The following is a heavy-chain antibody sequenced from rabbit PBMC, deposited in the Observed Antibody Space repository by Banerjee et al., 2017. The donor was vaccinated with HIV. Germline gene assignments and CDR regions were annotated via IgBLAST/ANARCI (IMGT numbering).Heavy chain of an antibody. J-gene: IGHJ6*01. V-gene: IGHV1S45*01. CDR3: ARGDFGSVTYILKYGMDI. D-gene: IGHD4-2*01. Sequence: QEQLVESGGGLVQPEGSLTLTCKASGFSFGDRDVMCWVRQAPGKGLEWIACINAATAKPVYATWAKGRFTISKTSSNTVTLQMTSLTVADTATYFCARGDFGSVTYILKYGMDIWGPGTLVTVS. CDR1: GFSFGDRDV. CDR2: INAATAKP.